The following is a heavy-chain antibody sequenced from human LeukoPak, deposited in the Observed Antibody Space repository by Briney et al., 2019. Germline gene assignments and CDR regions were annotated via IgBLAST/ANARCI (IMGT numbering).Heavy chain of an antibody. CDR2: ISYDGSNK. J-gene: IGHJ4*02. Sequence: GGSLRLSCAVSGVSFSGYAMHWVRQARGKGLEWVAVISYDGSNKYYADSVKGRFTISRDNTNNTLYLQMNSLRAEDTAVYYCAKGSRSSGHYSDYWGQGTLVTVSS. CDR1: GVSFSGYA. V-gene: IGHV3-30*18. D-gene: IGHD3-22*01. CDR3: AKGSRSSGHYSDY.